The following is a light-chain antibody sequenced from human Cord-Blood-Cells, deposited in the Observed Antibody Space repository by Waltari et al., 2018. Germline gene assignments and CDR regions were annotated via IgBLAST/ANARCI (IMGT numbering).Light chain of an antibody. J-gene: IGLJ1*01. V-gene: IGLV2-11*01. CDR1: SSYDGGYNY. CDR3: CSYAGSYTFV. CDR2: DVS. Sequence: QSALTQPRSVSGSPGQSVTISCTGTSSYDGGYNYVPWYQQHPGKAPKLMVYDVSKRPSGVPDRFSGSKSGNTASLTISGLQAEDEADYYCCSYAGSYTFVFGTGTKVTVL.